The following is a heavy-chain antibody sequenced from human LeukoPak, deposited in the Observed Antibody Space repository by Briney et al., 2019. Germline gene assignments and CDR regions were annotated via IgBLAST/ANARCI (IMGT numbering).Heavy chain of an antibody. D-gene: IGHD2-2*01. Sequence: SETLSLTCTVSGGSISSSSYYWGWIRQPPGKGLEWIGSIYYSGSTYYNPSLKSRVTISVDTSKNQFSLKLSSVTAADTAVYYCAREGLIVVPAKGNWFDPWGQGTLVTVSS. CDR3: AREGLIVVPAKGNWFDP. CDR1: GGSISSSSYY. CDR2: IYYSGST. V-gene: IGHV4-39*07. J-gene: IGHJ5*02.